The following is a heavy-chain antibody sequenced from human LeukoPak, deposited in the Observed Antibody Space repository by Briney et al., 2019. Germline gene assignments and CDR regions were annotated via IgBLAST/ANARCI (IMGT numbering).Heavy chain of an antibody. J-gene: IGHJ4*02. V-gene: IGHV4-34*01. CDR3: ARVPDSSGYYLFDY. CDR1: GGSFSGYY. D-gene: IGHD3-22*01. CDR2: INHSGST. Sequence: SETLSLTCAVYGGSFSGYYWSWIRQPPGKGLEWIGEINHSGSTNYNPSLKSRVTISVDTSKNQFSLKLSSVTAADTAVYYCARVPDSSGYYLFDYWGQGTLVTVSS.